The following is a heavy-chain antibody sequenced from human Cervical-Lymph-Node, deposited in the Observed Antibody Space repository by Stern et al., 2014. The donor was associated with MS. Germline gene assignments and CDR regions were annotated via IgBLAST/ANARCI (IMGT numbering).Heavy chain of an antibody. V-gene: IGHV1-18*01. CDR3: ATSLSGGPGWFDS. D-gene: IGHD3-16*01. J-gene: IGHJ5*01. Sequence: QVQLVQSGAAVKKPGASVKVSCKASGHTFSSHVISWLRQAPGQGLEWMGWISGYSDNTKVQGRVIMSTDTSTSTAFMELRRLRSADTAVYYCATSLSGGPGWFDSWGQGTLVSVSS. CDR2: ISGYSDNT. CDR1: GHTFSSHV.